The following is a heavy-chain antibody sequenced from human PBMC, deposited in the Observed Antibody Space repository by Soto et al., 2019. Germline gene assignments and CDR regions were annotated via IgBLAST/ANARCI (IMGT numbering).Heavy chain of an antibody. D-gene: IGHD3-10*01. J-gene: IGHJ4*02. CDR3: ARVLTRGGAITPLGY. CDR1: GYTFTSYG. V-gene: IGHV1-18*01. CDR2: ISAYNGNT. Sequence: QVQLVQSGAGVKKPGTSVKVSCKASGYTFTSYGISWVRQAPGQGLEWMGWISAYNGNTNYAQKLQGRVTMTTDTSTSTAYMELRSLRSDDTAVYYCARVLTRGGAITPLGYWGQGTLVTVSS.